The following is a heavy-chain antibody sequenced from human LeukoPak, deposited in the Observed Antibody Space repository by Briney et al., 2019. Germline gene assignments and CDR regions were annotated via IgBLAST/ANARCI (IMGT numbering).Heavy chain of an antibody. V-gene: IGHV4-59*01. CDR2: IYYTGST. J-gene: IGHJ4*02. D-gene: IGHD6-19*01. CDR1: VGSISSYY. Sequence: SETLSLTCTVSVGSISSYYWSWLRQPPGKGLQWIGYIYYTGSTTYNPSLKSRVTISVDTSKNHFSLNLTSVTAADTAVYYCARAVSGYYFDYWGQGTLVAVSS. CDR3: ARAVSGYYFDY.